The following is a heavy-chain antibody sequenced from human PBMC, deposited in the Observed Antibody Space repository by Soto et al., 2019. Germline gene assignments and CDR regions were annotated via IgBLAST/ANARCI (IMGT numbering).Heavy chain of an antibody. J-gene: IGHJ6*03. V-gene: IGHV4-59*08. D-gene: IGHD6-19*01. CDR2: IYYSGST. CDR1: GGSISSYY. CDR3: ARLGWYGDYYYMDV. Sequence: SETLSLTCTVSGGSISSYYWSWIRQPPGKGLEWIGYIYYSGSTNYNPTLKSRVTISVDTSKNQFSLKLSSVTAADTAVYYCARLGWYGDYYYMDVWGKGTTVTVSS.